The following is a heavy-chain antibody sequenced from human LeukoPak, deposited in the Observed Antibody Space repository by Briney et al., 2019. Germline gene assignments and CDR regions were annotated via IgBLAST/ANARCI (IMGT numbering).Heavy chain of an antibody. CDR2: XXSXSSTI. D-gene: IGHD1-1*01. CDR3: ARVWATGTTIAEAGPFDY. CDR1: XXXXXXXX. Sequence: LXXSCAAXXXXXXXXXMNXXRXAXGXXLXXVXXXXSXSSTIYYADSVKGRFTISRDNAKNSLYLQMNSLRDEDTAVYYCARVWATGTTIAEAGPFDYWGQGTLVTVSS. J-gene: IGHJ4*02. V-gene: IGHV3-48*02.